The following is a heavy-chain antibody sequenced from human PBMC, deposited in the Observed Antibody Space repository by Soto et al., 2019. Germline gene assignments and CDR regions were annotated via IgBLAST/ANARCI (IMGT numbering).Heavy chain of an antibody. J-gene: IGHJ6*02. CDR3: ARLGNYYDSSGYPGFGDYYYGMDV. D-gene: IGHD3-22*01. V-gene: IGHV3-7*05. Sequence: PGGSLRLSCAASGFTFSSYWMSWVRQAPGKGLEWVANIKQDGSEKHYVDSVKGRFTISRDNAKNSLYLQMNSLRAEDTAVYYCARLGNYYDSSGYPGFGDYYYGMDVWGQGTTVTVSS. CDR2: IKQDGSEK. CDR1: GFTFSSYW.